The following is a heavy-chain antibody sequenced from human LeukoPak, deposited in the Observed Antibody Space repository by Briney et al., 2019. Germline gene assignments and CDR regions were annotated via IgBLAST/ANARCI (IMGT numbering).Heavy chain of an antibody. CDR3: ARSRGSYGSYYFDY. D-gene: IGHD5-18*01. Sequence: SVKVSCKASGYTFTSYYMHWVRQAPGQGLEWMGGIIPIFGTANYAQKFQGRVTITADESTSTAYMELSSLRSEDTAVYYCARSRGSYGSYYFDYWGQGTLVTVSS. CDR2: IIPIFGTA. V-gene: IGHV1-69*13. CDR1: GYTFTSYY. J-gene: IGHJ4*02.